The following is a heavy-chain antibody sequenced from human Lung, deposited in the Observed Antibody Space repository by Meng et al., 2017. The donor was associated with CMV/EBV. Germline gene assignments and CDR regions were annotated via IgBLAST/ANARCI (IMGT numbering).Heavy chain of an antibody. CDR1: CYTLHTYN. CDR3: ARAGYDSSGYYQQPFDY. Sequence: LWRASTEVDKPGAPVNVSCRASCYTLHTYNLHGVGQATGQRIEWMEWINAGNGNTNYSQRFKGRVTITRDTSASTAYMELSSLRSEDTTVYYCARAGYDSSGYYQQPFDYWGQGTLVTVSS. V-gene: IGHV1-3*01. J-gene: IGHJ4*02. D-gene: IGHD3-22*01. CDR2: INAGNGNT.